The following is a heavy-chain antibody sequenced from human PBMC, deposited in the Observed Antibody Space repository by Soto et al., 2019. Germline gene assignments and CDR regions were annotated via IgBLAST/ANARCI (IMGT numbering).Heavy chain of an antibody. V-gene: IGHV2-5*02. CDR3: AHRQKPWNAGSDWFDP. Sequence: QITLKESGPTLVKPTQTLTLTCTFSGFSLSTSGVGVGWIRQPPGKALEWLALIYWDDDKRYSPSLKSRLTITKDTSKNQVVLTMTNMDPVDTATYYCAHRQKPWNAGSDWFDPWGQGTLVTVSS. D-gene: IGHD1-1*01. J-gene: IGHJ5*02. CDR2: IYWDDDK. CDR1: GFSLSTSGVG.